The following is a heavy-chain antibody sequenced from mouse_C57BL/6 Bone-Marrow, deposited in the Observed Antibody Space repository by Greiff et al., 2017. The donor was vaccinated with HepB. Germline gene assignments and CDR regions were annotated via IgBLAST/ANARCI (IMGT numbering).Heavy chain of an antibody. V-gene: IGHV5-4*01. J-gene: IGHJ2*01. CDR3: ARGSSYG. CDR1: GFTFSSYA. D-gene: IGHD1-1*01. CDR2: ISDGGSYT. Sequence: DVQLVESGGGLVKPGGSLKLSCAASGFTFSSYAMSWVRQTPEKRLEWVATISDGGSYTYYPDNVKGRFTISRDNAKNNLYLQMSHLKSEDTAMYYCARGSSYGWGQGTTLTVSS.